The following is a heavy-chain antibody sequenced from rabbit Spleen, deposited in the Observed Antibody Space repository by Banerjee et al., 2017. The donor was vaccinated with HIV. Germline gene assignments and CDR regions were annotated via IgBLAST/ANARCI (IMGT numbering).Heavy chain of an antibody. CDR2: IDAGSSGFT. Sequence: QSLEESGGDLVKPGASLTLTCTASGVSFTISSYMCWVRQAPGKGLEWIACIDAGSSGFTYFATWAKGRFTISKTSSTTVTLQLTSLTAADTATYFCARGSAAMTMVITGFYFNLWGQGTLVTVS. V-gene: IGHV1S40*01. CDR1: GVSFTISSY. J-gene: IGHJ4*01. D-gene: IGHD2-1*01. CDR3: ARGSAAMTMVITGFYFNL.